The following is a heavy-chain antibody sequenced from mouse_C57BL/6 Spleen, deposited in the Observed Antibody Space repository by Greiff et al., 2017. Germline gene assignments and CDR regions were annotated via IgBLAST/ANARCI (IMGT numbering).Heavy chain of an antibody. D-gene: IGHD2-4*01. Sequence: VQLQQPGAELVKPGASVKMSCKASGYTFTSYWITWVKQRPGPGLEWIGDIYPGSGSTNYNEKFKSKATLTVDTSSSTAYMHLSSLTSEDSAVYYCARRGYYDYDVIAYWGQGTLVTVSA. J-gene: IGHJ3*01. CDR2: IYPGSGST. CDR3: ARRGYYDYDVIAY. CDR1: GYTFTSYW. V-gene: IGHV1-55*01.